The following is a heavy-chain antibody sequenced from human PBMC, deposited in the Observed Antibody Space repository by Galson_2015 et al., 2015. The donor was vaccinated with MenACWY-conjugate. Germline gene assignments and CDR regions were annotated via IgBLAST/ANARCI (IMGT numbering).Heavy chain of an antibody. V-gene: IGHV4-31*03. Sequence: TLSLTCSVSGASLSSGGYYWSWIRQHPGKGLEWIGHIHYSGRNYCYPSLQSRISMSVDTSKNQFSLTLTSVTAADTAVYYCARDGYCGGDCFSTDRAYYYYMDVWGRGTTVTVYS. CDR2: IHYSGRN. CDR1: GASLSSGGYY. J-gene: IGHJ6*03. CDR3: ARDGYCGGDCFSTDRAYYYYMDV. D-gene: IGHD2-21*01.